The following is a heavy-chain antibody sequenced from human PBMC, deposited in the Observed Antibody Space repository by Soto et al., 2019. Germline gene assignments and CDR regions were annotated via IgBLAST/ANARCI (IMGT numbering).Heavy chain of an antibody. V-gene: IGHV4-30-4*01. J-gene: IGHJ4*02. CDR2: IYYSGST. CDR1: GGSISSGDYY. Sequence: SETLSLTCTVSGGSISSGDYYWSWIRQPPWKGLEWIGYIYYSGSTYYNPSLKSRVTISVDTSKNQFSLKLSSVTAADTAVYYCARQPTYYYDSSGYPVYYFDYWGQGXLVTVSS. CDR3: ARQPTYYYDSSGYPVYYFDY. D-gene: IGHD3-22*01.